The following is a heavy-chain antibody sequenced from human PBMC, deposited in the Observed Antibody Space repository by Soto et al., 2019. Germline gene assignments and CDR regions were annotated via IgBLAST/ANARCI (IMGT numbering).Heavy chain of an antibody. V-gene: IGHV3-30*03. D-gene: IGHD3-10*02. CDR3: AIVRVADSPLDH. Sequence: QVQLVESGGGVVQPGRSLRLSCAGSGFIFSNYGMHWVRQAPGKRLEWVAFISYDGSDILYADSVKGRFTISRDNSKSTLFLHMNRPRAEDTAVYFCAIVRVADSPLDHWGQGSRVTVSS. CDR1: GFIFSNYG. CDR2: ISYDGSDI. J-gene: IGHJ4*02.